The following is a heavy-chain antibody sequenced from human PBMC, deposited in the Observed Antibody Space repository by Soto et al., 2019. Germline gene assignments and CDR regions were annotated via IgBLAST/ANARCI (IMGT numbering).Heavy chain of an antibody. CDR2: IYYSGST. Sequence: SETLSLTCTVSGGSISSYYWSWIRQPPGKGLEWIGYIYYSGSTNYTPSLKSRVTISVDTSKNQFSLKLNSVTAADTAVYYCARGGQYQLLYWGQGTLVTVSS. CDR1: GGSISSYY. D-gene: IGHD2-2*01. CDR3: ARGGQYQLLY. J-gene: IGHJ4*02. V-gene: IGHV4-59*01.